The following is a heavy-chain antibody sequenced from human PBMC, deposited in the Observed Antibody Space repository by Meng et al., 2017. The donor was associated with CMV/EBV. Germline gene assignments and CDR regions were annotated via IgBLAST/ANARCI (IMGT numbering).Heavy chain of an antibody. V-gene: IGHV3-21*01. Sequence: GGSLRLSCAASGFTFSSYSMNWVRQAPGKGLEWVSSISSSSSYIYYADSVKGRFTISRDNAKNSLYLQMNSLRAEDTAVYYCARDTITKIASDYWGQGTLVTVSS. D-gene: IGHD3-22*01. CDR2: ISSSSSYI. J-gene: IGHJ4*02. CDR3: ARDTITKIASDY. CDR1: GFTFSSYS.